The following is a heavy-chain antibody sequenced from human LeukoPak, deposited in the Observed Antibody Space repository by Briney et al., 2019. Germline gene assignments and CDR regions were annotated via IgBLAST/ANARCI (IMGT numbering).Heavy chain of an antibody. V-gene: IGHV5-51*01. CDR2: IYPGDSTT. CDR1: GFSFTSYW. J-gene: IGHJ4*02. D-gene: IGHD1-26*01. Sequence: GESLKISCKGSGFSFTSYWIGWVRQMPGKGLEWMGIIYPGDSTTRYSPSFQGQVTISADKSITTAYLQWSSLKASDTAMYYCARLSRSGSYYSLYLDYWGQGTLVTVSS. CDR3: ARLSRSGSYYSLYLDY.